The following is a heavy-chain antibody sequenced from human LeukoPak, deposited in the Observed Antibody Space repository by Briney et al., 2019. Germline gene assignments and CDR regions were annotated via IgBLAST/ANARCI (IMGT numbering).Heavy chain of an antibody. J-gene: IGHJ6*02. CDR1: GFTFSSYA. Sequence: GGSLRLSCAASGFTFSSYAMHWVRQAPGKGLEWVAVISYDGSNKYYADSVKGRFTISRDNSKNTLYLQMNSLRAEDTAVYYCARVVGWEQYYCGMDVWGQGTTVTVSS. D-gene: IGHD1-26*01. V-gene: IGHV3-30-3*01. CDR3: ARVVGWEQYYCGMDV. CDR2: ISYDGSNK.